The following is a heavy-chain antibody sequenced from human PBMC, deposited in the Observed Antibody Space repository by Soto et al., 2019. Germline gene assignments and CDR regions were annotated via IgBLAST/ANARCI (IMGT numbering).Heavy chain of an antibody. CDR2: ISGSGGST. D-gene: IGHD1-26*01. Sequence: GGSLRLSCAASGFTFSSYAMSWVRQAPGKGLEWVSAISGSGGSTYYADSVKGWFTISRDNSKNTLYLQMNSLRAEDTAVYYCAKSRGSYLESPTDYWGQGTLVTVSS. CDR1: GFTFSSYA. J-gene: IGHJ4*02. CDR3: AKSRGSYLESPTDY. V-gene: IGHV3-23*01.